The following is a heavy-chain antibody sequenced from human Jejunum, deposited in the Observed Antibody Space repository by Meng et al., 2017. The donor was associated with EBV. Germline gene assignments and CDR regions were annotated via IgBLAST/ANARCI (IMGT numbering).Heavy chain of an antibody. Sequence: VQLVESGGGLVQPGGYLRLSCVGSGYTFSNYWMHWVRQTPGKGLVWVSRINEDGTHTDYADSVKGRFTISRDNAKNTLTLQMNSLRVEDTAVYYCSRDLRGPFDYWGQGTLVTVSS. CDR2: INEDGTHT. D-gene: IGHD3-16*01. CDR3: SRDLRGPFDY. CDR1: GYTFSNYW. J-gene: IGHJ4*02. V-gene: IGHV3-74*01.